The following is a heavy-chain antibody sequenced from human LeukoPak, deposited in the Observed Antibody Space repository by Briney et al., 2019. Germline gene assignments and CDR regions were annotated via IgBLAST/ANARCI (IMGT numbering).Heavy chain of an antibody. Sequence: SETLSLTCTVSGGSISSGSYYWGWIRQPPGKGLEWIGTIYYSGGTYNNPSLKSRVTISVDTSKNQFSLRLASVTAADTAVYFCVRHRDYRYELRFLEWLPTYDYWGQGTLVTVSS. J-gene: IGHJ4*02. CDR3: VRHRDYRYELRFLEWLPTYDY. D-gene: IGHD3-3*01. CDR2: IYYSGGT. CDR1: GGSISSGSYY. V-gene: IGHV4-39*01.